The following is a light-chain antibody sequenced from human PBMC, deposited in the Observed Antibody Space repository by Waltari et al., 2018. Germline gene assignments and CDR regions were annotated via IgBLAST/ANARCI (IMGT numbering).Light chain of an antibody. Sequence: LVMTQSPLSLPVTPGEPASISCRSSQSRLSSYGYIYLDWYLQKPGQSPQLLIYSASNRASGVSDRFSGSGSGTDFTLKISRVEAEDVGVYYCMQALEAPLTFGGGTKVEIK. V-gene: IGKV2-28*01. CDR1: QSRLSSYGYIY. CDR3: MQALEAPLT. CDR2: SAS. J-gene: IGKJ4*01.